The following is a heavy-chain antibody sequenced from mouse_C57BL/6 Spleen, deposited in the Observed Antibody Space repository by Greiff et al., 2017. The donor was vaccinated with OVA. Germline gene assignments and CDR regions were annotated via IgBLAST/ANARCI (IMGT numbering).Heavy chain of an antibody. CDR2: ISYDGSN. J-gene: IGHJ3*01. D-gene: IGHD1-3*01. Sequence: ESGPGLVKPSQSLSLTCSVTGYSITSGYYWNWIRQFPGNKLEWMGYISYDGSNNYNPSLKNRISITRDTSKNQFFLKLNSVTTEDTATYYYARVRLKAFAYWGQGTLVTVSA. CDR3: ARVRLKAFAY. V-gene: IGHV3-6*01. CDR1: GYSITSGYY.